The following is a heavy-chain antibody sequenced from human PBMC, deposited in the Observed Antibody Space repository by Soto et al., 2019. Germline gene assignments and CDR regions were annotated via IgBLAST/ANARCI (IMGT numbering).Heavy chain of an antibody. Sequence: SGKVSCKASGYTFTSYGSSWVRQAPGQGLEWMGWINGYNGNTNYAQKFQGRVTMTTDTSTTTAYMELRSLRSDDTDENYCAKDYRKNVVEERAAYYYYDLAVRAKGTAVPVS. CDR1: GYTFTSYG. J-gene: IGHJ6*03. V-gene: IGHV1-18*01. CDR2: INGYNGNT. D-gene: IGHD2-21*01. CDR3: AKDYRKNVVEERAAYYYYDLAV.